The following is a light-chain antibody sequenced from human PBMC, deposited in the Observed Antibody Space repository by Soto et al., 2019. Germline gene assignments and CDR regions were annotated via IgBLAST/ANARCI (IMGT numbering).Light chain of an antibody. V-gene: IGKV1D-16*01. Sequence: DIQMTQSPSSLSASVGDRVTITCRASQGISSWLAWYQQKPEKAPKSLIYDASSLQSGVQSRFSGSGSGTDFPLTISSLQPEDFAPYYCQQYNSSPLTFGGGTKVEIQ. CDR2: DAS. CDR3: QQYNSSPLT. CDR1: QGISSW. J-gene: IGKJ4*01.